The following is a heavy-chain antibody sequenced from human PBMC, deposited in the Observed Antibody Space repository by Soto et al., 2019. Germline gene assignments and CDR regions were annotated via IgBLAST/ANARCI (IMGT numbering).Heavy chain of an antibody. CDR1: GFTFSSYW. CDR3: AREALLWFGELTD. CDR2: IKQDGSEK. D-gene: IGHD3-10*01. Sequence: HPGGALRLSCAASGFTFSSYWMSWVRQAPGKGLEWVANIKQDGSEKYYVDSVKGRFTISRDNAKNSLYLQMNSLRAEDTAVYYCAREALLWFGELTDWGQGTQVTVSS. V-gene: IGHV3-7*01. J-gene: IGHJ4*02.